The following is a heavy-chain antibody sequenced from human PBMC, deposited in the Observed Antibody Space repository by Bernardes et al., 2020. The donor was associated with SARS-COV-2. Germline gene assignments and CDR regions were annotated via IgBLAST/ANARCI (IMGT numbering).Heavy chain of an antibody. V-gene: IGHV3-23*01. CDR2: VSASGITP. Sequence: GGSLRLSYAASGFTFSSYALSWVRQAPGTGLEWVSVVSASGITPYYADSVKGRFTISRDNSKSTLYLQMNSLRAEDTALYYCAKPRYCGATSCLYAMDVWGQGTTVTVSS. D-gene: IGHD2-2*01. J-gene: IGHJ6*02. CDR1: GFTFSSYA. CDR3: AKPRYCGATSCLYAMDV.